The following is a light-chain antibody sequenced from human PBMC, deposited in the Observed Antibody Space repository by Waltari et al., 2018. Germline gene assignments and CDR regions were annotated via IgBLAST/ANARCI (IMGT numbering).Light chain of an antibody. CDR2: DAY. CDR3: QQHDRPPLT. CDR1: QDLSNF. V-gene: IGKV1-33*01. Sequence: DIQMTQSPSSLSASVGDRVTITCQASQDLSNFLNWYQQKPGNAPKLQIYDAYILQTGVPSRFRGRGSGSDFTLTISSLEPEDFATYYCQQHDRPPLTFGGVTRVEIK. J-gene: IGKJ4*01.